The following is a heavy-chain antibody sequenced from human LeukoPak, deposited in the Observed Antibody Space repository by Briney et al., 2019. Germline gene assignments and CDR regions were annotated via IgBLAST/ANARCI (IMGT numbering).Heavy chain of an antibody. J-gene: IGHJ4*02. D-gene: IGHD2-2*01. V-gene: IGHV3-30*04. Sequence: GRSLRLSCAASGFTFSSYAMHWVRQAPGKGLEWVAVISYDGSNKYYADSVKGRFTISRENSKNTLYLQMNSLRAEDTAVYYCARDPIGYCSSTSCYLFDYWGQGTLVTVSS. CDR1: GFTFSSYA. CDR2: ISYDGSNK. CDR3: ARDPIGYCSSTSCYLFDY.